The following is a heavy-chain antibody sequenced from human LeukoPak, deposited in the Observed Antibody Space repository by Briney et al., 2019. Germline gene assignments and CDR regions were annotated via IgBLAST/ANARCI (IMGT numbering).Heavy chain of an antibody. CDR3: AKDYSSGWYNWFDP. V-gene: IGHV3-23*01. CDR2: FSGSGGST. J-gene: IGHJ5*02. Sequence: GGSLRLSCAASGXTFSSYAVSWVRQAPGKGLEWVSAFSGSGGSTYYADSVKGRFTISRDNSKNTLYLQMNSLRAEDTAVYYCAKDYSSGWYNWFDPWGQGTLVTVSS. D-gene: IGHD6-19*01. CDR1: GXTFSSYA.